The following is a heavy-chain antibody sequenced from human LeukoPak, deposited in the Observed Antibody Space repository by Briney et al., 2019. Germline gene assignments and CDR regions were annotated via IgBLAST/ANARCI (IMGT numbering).Heavy chain of an antibody. CDR1: GFTFNSHA. J-gene: IGHJ4*02. CDR2: INGNGAST. CDR3: AKGQGFSYYYLDY. V-gene: IGHV3-23*01. D-gene: IGHD5-18*01. Sequence: GGSLRLSCEASGFTFNSHAMSWVGQAPGKGLEWVSGINGNGASTYYSDSVKGRFTISRDNSKNTLYLQMSSLRAEDTAIYYCAKGQGFSYYYLDYWGQGTLVTVSS.